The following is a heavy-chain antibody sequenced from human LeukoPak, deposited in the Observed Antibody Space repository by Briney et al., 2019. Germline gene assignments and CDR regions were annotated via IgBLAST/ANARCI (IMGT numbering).Heavy chain of an antibody. CDR1: GGSISSGSYY. V-gene: IGHV4-61*02. CDR2: IYTSGST. CDR3: AREGFNREIDI. J-gene: IGHJ3*02. D-gene: IGHD1-26*01. Sequence: SETLSLTCTVSGGSISSGSYYWSWIRQPAGKGLEWIGRIYTSGSTNYNPSLKSRVTISVDTSKNQFSLKLSSVTAADTAVYYCAREGFNREIDIWGQGTMVPVSS.